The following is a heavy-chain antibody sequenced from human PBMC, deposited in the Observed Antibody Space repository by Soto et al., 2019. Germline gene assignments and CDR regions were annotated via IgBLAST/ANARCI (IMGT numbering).Heavy chain of an antibody. D-gene: IGHD2-21*02. CDR1: GYSFTSYW. CDR2: IYPDDSDT. J-gene: IGHJ4*02. Sequence: GESLKISCKTSGYSFTSYWIGWVRQMPGKGLEWMGMIYPDDSDTRYSPSFQGQVTISVDKSIYTAYLQWTSLKASDSAMYYCARVGINGGDGCFDHWGQGSMVTVSS. V-gene: IGHV5-51*01. CDR3: ARVGINGGDGCFDH.